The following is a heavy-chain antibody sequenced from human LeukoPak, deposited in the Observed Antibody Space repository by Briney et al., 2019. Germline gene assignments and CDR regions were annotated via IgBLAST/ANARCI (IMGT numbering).Heavy chain of an antibody. D-gene: IGHD4-23*01. CDR3: ASLPSDGGYIDY. Sequence: GGSLRLSCAASGLTVSSNYMGWVRQAPGKGLEWVSVIYSGGSTYYPDSVKGRFTISRDNSKNTLYLQMNSLRAEDTAVYYCASLPSDGGYIDYWGQGTLVTVSS. J-gene: IGHJ4*02. CDR1: GLTVSSNY. V-gene: IGHV3-66*01. CDR2: IYSGGST.